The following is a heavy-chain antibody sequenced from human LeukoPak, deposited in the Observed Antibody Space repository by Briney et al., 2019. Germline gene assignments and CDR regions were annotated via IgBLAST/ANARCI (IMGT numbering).Heavy chain of an antibody. D-gene: IGHD6-6*01. CDR2: ISWNSGSI. V-gene: IGHV3-9*01. CDR3: AKDMTVWVAARPGDVGFDY. CDR1: GFTFDDYA. Sequence: GGSLRLSCAASGFTFDDYAMHWVRQAPGKGLEWVSGISWNSGSIGYADSVKGRFTISRDNAKNSLYLQMNSLRAEDTALYYCAKDMTVWVAARPGDVGFDYWGQGTLVTVSS. J-gene: IGHJ4*02.